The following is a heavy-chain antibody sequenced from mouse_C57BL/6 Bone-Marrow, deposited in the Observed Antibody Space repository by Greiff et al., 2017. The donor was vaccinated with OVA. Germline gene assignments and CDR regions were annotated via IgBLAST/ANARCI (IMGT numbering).Heavy chain of an antibody. CDR3: ARLYYGIDWYFDV. CDR1: GYTFTDYY. V-gene: IGHV1-76*01. CDR2: IYPGSGNT. J-gene: IGHJ1*03. D-gene: IGHD2-1*01. Sequence: VQLVESGAELVRPGASVKLSCKASGYTFTDYYINWVKQRPGQGLEWIARIYPGSGNTYYNEKFKGKATLTAEKSSSTAYMQLSSLTSEDSAVYFCARLYYGIDWYFDVWGTGTTVTVSS.